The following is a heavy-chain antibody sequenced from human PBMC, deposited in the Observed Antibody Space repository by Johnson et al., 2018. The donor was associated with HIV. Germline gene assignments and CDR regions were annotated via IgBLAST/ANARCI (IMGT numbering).Heavy chain of an antibody. Sequence: VQLVESGGGLVQPGGSLRLSCAASGFTFSSYGMHWVRQAPGKGLEWVAFIRYDGSNKYYADSVKGRFTISRDNSKNTLYLQMNSLRAEDTAVYYCAKGDYNFWSGDAFDIWGQGTMVTVSS. CDR2: IRYDGSNK. J-gene: IGHJ3*02. CDR1: GFTFSSYG. D-gene: IGHD3-3*01. CDR3: AKGDYNFWSGDAFDI. V-gene: IGHV3-30*02.